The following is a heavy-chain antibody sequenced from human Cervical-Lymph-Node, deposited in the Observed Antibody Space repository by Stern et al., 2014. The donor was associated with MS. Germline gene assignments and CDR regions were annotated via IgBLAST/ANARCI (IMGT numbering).Heavy chain of an antibody. CDR1: GFAFSRYG. V-gene: IGHV3-30*03. Sequence: VQLVESGGGVVQPGRSLRLSCAASGFAFSRYGMHWVRQAPGKGLEWVAVLSNDGSNENYACSVKGRVTISRDNSNNTLYLQVNSLRAEDTAVYYCARVSPLGMPFPGIAVAPIDYWGQGTLVTVSS. CDR3: ARVSPLGMPFPGIAVAPIDY. CDR2: LSNDGSNE. J-gene: IGHJ4*02. D-gene: IGHD6-19*01.